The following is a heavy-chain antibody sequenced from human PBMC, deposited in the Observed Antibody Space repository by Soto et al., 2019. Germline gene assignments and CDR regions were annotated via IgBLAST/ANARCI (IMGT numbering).Heavy chain of an antibody. J-gene: IGHJ5*02. CDR2: IYYSGST. CDR1: GGSISSYY. D-gene: IGHD3-3*01. V-gene: IGHV4-59*08. Sequence: PSEALSLTCTVSGGSISSYYWSWIRQPPGKGLEWIGYIYYSGSTNYNPSLKSRVTISVDTSKNQFSLKLSSVTAADTAVYYCARRQLDWLLRGVIAPCGQGTLVIVSS. CDR3: ARRQLDWLLRGVIAP.